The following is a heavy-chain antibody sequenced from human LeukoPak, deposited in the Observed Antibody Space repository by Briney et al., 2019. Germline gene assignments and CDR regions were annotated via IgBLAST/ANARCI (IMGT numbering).Heavy chain of an antibody. CDR3: AREGSYDSSTMWYFDY. J-gene: IGHJ4*02. Sequence: PGGSLRLSCAASGFTVSSNYMAWVRQAPGQGLEWVSVLYSGGTVYYADSVKGRFTISRDNSKNTLYLQMNTLRAEDTAVYYCAREGSYDSSTMWYFDYWGQGTLVTVSS. CDR1: GFTVSSNY. D-gene: IGHD3-22*01. V-gene: IGHV3-53*01. CDR2: LYSGGTV.